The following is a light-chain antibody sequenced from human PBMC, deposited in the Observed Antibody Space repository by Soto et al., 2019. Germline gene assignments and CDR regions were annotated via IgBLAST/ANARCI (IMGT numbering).Light chain of an antibody. CDR3: SSYTSRNTLV. Sequence: QSALTQPASVSGSPGQSITISCTGTSDDVGAYNYVSWYQQHPGKAPKLMIYGVTIRPSGVSNRFSGSKSGNTASLTISGLQAEDEADYYCSSYTSRNTLVFGGGTKLTVL. CDR1: SDDVGAYNY. J-gene: IGLJ2*01. CDR2: GVT. V-gene: IGLV2-14*03.